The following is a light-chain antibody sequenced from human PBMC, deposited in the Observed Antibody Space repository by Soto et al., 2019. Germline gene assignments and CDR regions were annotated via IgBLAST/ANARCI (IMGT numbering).Light chain of an antibody. CDR3: QQYNSYS. J-gene: IGKJ1*01. V-gene: IGKV1-5*01. Sequence: IHMTQSASTLSASVGYRVTLTCRASQSISSWLAWYQKKPGTAPKLLIYHASSLESGVPSRFSFSGSGTEFTLTISSLQPDDFATDYCQQYNSYSFGQGTKVDI. CDR2: HAS. CDR1: QSISSW.